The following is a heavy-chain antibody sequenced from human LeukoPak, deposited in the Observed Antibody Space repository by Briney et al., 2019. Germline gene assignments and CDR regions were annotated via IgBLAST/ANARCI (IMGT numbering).Heavy chain of an antibody. J-gene: IGHJ4*02. CDR3: ARDGGYGHYDY. D-gene: IGHD5-18*01. CDR1: GGSVSSDSYY. CDR2: IYYTGST. V-gene: IGHV4-61*01. Sequence: SETLSLTCTVSGGSVSSDSYYWSWIRQPPGKGLEWIGYIYYTGSTNYNPSLKSRLTISVDTSKNQFSLKLSSVTAADTAVYYCARDGGYGHYDYWGRGTLVTVSS.